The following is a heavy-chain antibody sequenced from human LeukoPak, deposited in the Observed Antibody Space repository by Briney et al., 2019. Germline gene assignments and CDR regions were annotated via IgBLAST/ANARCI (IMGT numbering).Heavy chain of an antibody. CDR1: GYTFTGYY. D-gene: IGHD6-13*01. V-gene: IGHV1-2*02. Sequence: GASVKVSCKASGYTFTGYYIHWVRQAPGQGLEWMGWINPNSGGTNYAQKFQGRVTMTRDTSISTAYMELSRLRSDDTAVYYCARDPAAAGTLYYYYYYYMDVWGKGTTVTVSS. CDR3: ARDPAAAGTLYYYYYYYMDV. J-gene: IGHJ6*03. CDR2: INPNSGGT.